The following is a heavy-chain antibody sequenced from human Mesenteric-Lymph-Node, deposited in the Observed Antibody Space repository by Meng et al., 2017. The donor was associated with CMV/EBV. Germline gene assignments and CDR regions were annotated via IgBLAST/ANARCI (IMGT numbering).Heavy chain of an antibody. CDR2: INPNSGGT. CDR3: ARDQEAVAGTDY. V-gene: IGHV1-2*02. CDR1: GYIFTNYG. Sequence: ASVKVSCKASGYIFTNYGVSWVRQAPGQGLEWMGWINPNSGGTNYAQKFQGRVTMTRDTSISTAYMELSRLRSDDTAVYYCARDQEAVAGTDYWGQRTLVTVSS. J-gene: IGHJ4*02. D-gene: IGHD6-19*01.